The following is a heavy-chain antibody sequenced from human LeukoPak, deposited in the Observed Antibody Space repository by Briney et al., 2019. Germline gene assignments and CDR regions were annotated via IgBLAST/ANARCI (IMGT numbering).Heavy chain of an antibody. CDR2: IKQDGSEK. CDR3: VPRWNYGYYYYYGMDV. CDR1: GFTFSSYW. D-gene: IGHD1-7*01. J-gene: IGHJ6*02. V-gene: IGHV3-7*01. Sequence: GGSLRLSCAASGFTFSSYWMSWVRQAPGKGREWVANIKQDGSEKYYVDSVRGRFTISRDNAKNSLYLQINSLRAEDTAVYYCVPRWNYGYYYYYGMDVWGQGTTVTVSS.